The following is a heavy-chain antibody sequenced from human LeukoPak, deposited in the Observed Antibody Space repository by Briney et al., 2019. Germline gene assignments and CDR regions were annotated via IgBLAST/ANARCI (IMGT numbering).Heavy chain of an antibody. CDR3: ARDRYYYDSSGYYKHPLDY. V-gene: IGHV1-2*02. CDR1: GYTFTGYY. Sequence: ASVKVSCKASGYTFTGYYMHWVRQAPGQGLEWMGWINPNSGGTNYAQKFQGRVTMTRDTSISTAYMELSRLRSDDTAVYYCARDRYYYDSSGYYKHPLDYWGQGTLVTVSS. J-gene: IGHJ4*02. CDR2: INPNSGGT. D-gene: IGHD3-22*01.